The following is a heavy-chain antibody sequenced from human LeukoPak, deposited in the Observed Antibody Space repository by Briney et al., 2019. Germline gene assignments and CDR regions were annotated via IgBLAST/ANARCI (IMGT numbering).Heavy chain of an antibody. J-gene: IGHJ4*02. CDR3: ARYLGYPLYYFDY. D-gene: IGHD2-15*01. V-gene: IGHV4-38-2*02. Sequence: SETLSLTCTVSGCSISSGYYWGWIRQPPGKGLEWIGSIYHSGSTYYNPSLKSRVTISVDTSKNQFSLKLSSVTAADTAAYYCARYLGYPLYYFDYWGQGTLVTVSS. CDR1: GCSISSGYY. CDR2: IYHSGST.